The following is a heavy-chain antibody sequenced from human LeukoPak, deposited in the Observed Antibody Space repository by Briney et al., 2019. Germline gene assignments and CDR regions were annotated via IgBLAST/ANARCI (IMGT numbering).Heavy chain of an antibody. CDR2: IYTSGST. J-gene: IGHJ4*02. CDR3: ARGVYQLLPFDY. CDR1: GGSFSGYY. V-gene: IGHV4-59*10. Sequence: SETLSLTCAVYGGSFSGYYWSWIRQPAGKGLEWIGRIYTSGSTNYNPSLKSRVTISVDTSKNQFSLKLSSVTAADTAVYYCARGVYQLLPFDYWGQGTLVTVSS. D-gene: IGHD2-2*01.